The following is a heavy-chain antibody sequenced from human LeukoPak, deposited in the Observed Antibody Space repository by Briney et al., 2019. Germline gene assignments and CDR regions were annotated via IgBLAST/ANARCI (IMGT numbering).Heavy chain of an antibody. CDR1: GFTFNSYS. J-gene: IGHJ4*02. CDR3: ARDGWVDY. V-gene: IGHV3-21*01. CDR2: IGSSSHYM. D-gene: IGHD6-19*01. Sequence: PGGSLRLSCAASGFTFNSYSMNWVRHAPGKGLEWVSSIGSSSHYMYHADSVKGRFTISRDNANNSLYLQMNSLRAEDTAVYYCARDGWVDYWGQGTLVTVSS.